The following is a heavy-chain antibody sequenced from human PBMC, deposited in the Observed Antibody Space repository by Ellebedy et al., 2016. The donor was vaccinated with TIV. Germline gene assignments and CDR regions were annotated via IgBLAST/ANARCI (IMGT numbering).Heavy chain of an antibody. CDR2: IYYSGST. CDR3: AREWEGAFDY. Sequence: SETLSLTXTVSGGSISSGDYYWSWIRQPPGKGLEWIGYIYYSGSTYYNPSLKSRVTISVDTSKNQFSLKLSSVTAADTAVYYCAREWEGAFDYWGQGTLVTVSS. J-gene: IGHJ4*02. D-gene: IGHD1-26*01. CDR1: GGSISSGDYY. V-gene: IGHV4-30-4*01.